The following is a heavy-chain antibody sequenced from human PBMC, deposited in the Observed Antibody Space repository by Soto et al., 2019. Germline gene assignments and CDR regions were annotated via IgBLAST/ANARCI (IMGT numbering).Heavy chain of an antibody. CDR3: ARDGQQWLAKYYFDY. J-gene: IGHJ4*02. CDR2: ISYDGSNK. D-gene: IGHD6-19*01. Sequence: QVQLVESGGGVVQPGRSLRLSCAASGFTFSSYAMHWVRQAPGTGLEWVAVISYDGSNKYYADSVKGRFTISRDNSKNTLYLQMNSLRAEDTAVYYCARDGQQWLAKYYFDYWGQGTLVTVSS. CDR1: GFTFSSYA. V-gene: IGHV3-30-3*01.